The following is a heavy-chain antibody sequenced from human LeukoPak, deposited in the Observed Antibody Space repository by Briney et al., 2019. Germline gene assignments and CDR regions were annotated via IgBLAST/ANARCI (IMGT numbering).Heavy chain of an antibody. D-gene: IGHD3-22*01. CDR3: AKGYEYYYDSSGYYYVGGDY. V-gene: IGHV3-23*01. J-gene: IGHJ4*02. Sequence: GGSLRLSCAASGFTFSSYAMSWVRQAPGKGLEWVSAISGSGGTTYYADSVKGRFTISRDNSKNTLYLQMNSLRAEDTAVYYCAKGYEYYYDSSGYYYVGGDYWGQGTLVTVSS. CDR2: ISGSGGTT. CDR1: GFTFSSYA.